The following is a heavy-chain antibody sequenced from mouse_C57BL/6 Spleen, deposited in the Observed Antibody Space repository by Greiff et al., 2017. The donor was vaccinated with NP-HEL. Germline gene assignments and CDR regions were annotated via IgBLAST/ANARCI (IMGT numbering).Heavy chain of an antibody. J-gene: IGHJ4*01. CDR1: GYTFTDYY. V-gene: IGHV1-76*01. Sequence: QVQLQQSGAELVRPGASVKLSCKASGYTFTDYYINWVKQRPGQGLEWIARIYPGSGNTYYNEKFKGKATLTAEKSSSTAYMQLSSLTSEDSAVYFCARRSMVTTGAMDYWGQGTSVTVSS. CDR3: ARRSMVTTGAMDY. CDR2: IYPGSGNT. D-gene: IGHD2-2*01.